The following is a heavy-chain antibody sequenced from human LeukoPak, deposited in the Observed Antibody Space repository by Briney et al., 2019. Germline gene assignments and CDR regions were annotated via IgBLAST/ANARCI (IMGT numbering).Heavy chain of an antibody. CDR2: IYYSGST. D-gene: IGHD4-17*01. CDR1: GGSISSYY. V-gene: IGHV4-59*08. CDR3: ARLWVYGDHDY. J-gene: IGHJ4*02. Sequence: SETLSLTCTVSGGSISSYYWSWIRQPPGKGLEWIGYIYYSGSTNYNPSLKSRVTISVDTSKNQFSLKLSSVNAADTAVYYCARLWVYGDHDYWGQGTLVPVSS.